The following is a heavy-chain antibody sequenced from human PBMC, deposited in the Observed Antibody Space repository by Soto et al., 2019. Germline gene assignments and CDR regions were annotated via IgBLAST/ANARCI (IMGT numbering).Heavy chain of an antibody. J-gene: IGHJ4*02. CDR3: ARVMSGSYLGHGYYFDY. CDR1: GYTFTGYY. CDR2: IDPNSGGT. V-gene: IGHV1-2*02. Sequence: ASVNVSCKSSGYTFTGYYMHWVRQAPGQGLEWMGWIDPNSGGTDYAQKFQGRVTMTRGTSISTAYMELSRLRVDDTAVYYCARVMSGSYLGHGYYFDYWGQGTLVTVSS. D-gene: IGHD1-26*01.